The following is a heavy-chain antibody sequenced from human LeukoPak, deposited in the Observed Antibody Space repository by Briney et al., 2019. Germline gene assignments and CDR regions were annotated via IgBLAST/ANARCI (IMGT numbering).Heavy chain of an antibody. CDR1: GGTFSSYA. V-gene: IGHV1-69*05. Sequence: GASVKVSCKXSGGTFSSYAISWVRQAPGQGLEWMGRIIPIFGTANYAQKFQGRVTITTDESTSTAYMELSSLRSEDTAVYYCASGTSYGQSRFDYWGQGTLVTVSS. CDR2: IIPIFGTA. CDR3: ASGTSYGQSRFDY. J-gene: IGHJ4*02. D-gene: IGHD5-18*01.